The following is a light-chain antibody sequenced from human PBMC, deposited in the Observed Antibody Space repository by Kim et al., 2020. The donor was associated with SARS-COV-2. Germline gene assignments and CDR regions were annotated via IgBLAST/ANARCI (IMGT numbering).Light chain of an antibody. V-gene: IGKV1-6*02. CDR1: QGIGND. J-gene: IGKJ4*01. CDR2: AAS. Sequence: AIQMTQSPSSLPASVGNRVTITCRASQGIGNDLGWYQQKPGKAPKLLIYAASSLQSGVPSRFSGSGSGTDFTLTISSLQPEDFATYYCLQDYNYPLTFGGGTKVDIK. CDR3: LQDYNYPLT.